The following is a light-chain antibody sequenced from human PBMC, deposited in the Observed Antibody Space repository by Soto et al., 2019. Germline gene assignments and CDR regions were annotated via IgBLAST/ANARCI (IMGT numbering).Light chain of an antibody. Sequence: QSALTQPASVSGSPGQSITISCTGTSSDVGGYNYVSWYQQHPCKAPKLMIYDVSNRPSGVSNRFSGSKSGNTASLTISGLQAEDEADYYCSSYTSSSTRDVVFGGGTKLTVL. CDR3: SSYTSSSTRDVV. CDR2: DVS. CDR1: SSDVGGYNY. V-gene: IGLV2-14*01. J-gene: IGLJ2*01.